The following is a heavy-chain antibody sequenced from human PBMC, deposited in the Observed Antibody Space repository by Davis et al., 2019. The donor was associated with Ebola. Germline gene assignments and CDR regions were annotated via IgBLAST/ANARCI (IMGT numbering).Heavy chain of an antibody. V-gene: IGHV5-10-1*01. CDR1: GYSFSTYW. Sequence: GESLKISCEGSGYSFSTYWISWVRQMPGKGLEWMGRIDPSDSYTNYSPSFQGHVTISADRSIRTAYLQWSRLRASDTAMYYCARWRFGAPVYNMDVWGKGTTVTVS. J-gene: IGHJ6*03. CDR2: IDPSDSYT. CDR3: ARWRFGAPVYNMDV. D-gene: IGHD3-16*01.